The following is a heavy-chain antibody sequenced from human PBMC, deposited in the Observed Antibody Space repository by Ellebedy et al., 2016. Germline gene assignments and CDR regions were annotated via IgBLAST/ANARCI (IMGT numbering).Heavy chain of an antibody. CDR3: ARQKKYSGSLDWFDP. CDR1: GGSISSYY. J-gene: IGHJ5*02. Sequence: GSLRLSXTVSGGSISSYYWSWIRQPAGKGLEWIGRIYTSGSTHYNPSLKSPVTISVDTSKNQFSLKLSSVTAADTAVYYCARQKKYSGSLDWFDPWGQGTLVTVSS. CDR2: IYTSGST. V-gene: IGHV4-4*07. D-gene: IGHD1-26*01.